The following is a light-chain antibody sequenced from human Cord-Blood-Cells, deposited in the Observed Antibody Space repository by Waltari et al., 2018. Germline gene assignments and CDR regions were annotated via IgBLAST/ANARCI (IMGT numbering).Light chain of an antibody. V-gene: IGLV2-14*01. CDR2: DVS. J-gene: IGLJ3*02. Sequence: QSALTQPASVSGSPGQSITISCTGTSSDVGGYNYVSRYQQHPGKAPKRMIYDVSKRPSGVSTRFSGSKSGNTASLTISGLQAEDEADYYCSSYTSSSTLVFGGGTKLTVL. CDR3: SSYTSSSTLV. CDR1: SSDVGGYNY.